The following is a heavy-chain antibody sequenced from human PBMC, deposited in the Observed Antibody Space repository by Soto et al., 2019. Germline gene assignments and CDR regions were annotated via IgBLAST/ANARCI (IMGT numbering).Heavy chain of an antibody. CDR3: ARDNPMRMVRGGGFVP. CDR2: IIPIFGTA. CDR1: GGTFSSYA. V-gene: IGHV1-69*01. J-gene: IGHJ5*02. D-gene: IGHD3-10*01. Sequence: QVQLVQSGAEVKKPGSSVKVSCKASGGTFSSYAISWVRQAPGQGLEWMGGIIPIFGTANYAQKFQGRVTITADESTRTAYMELSSLRSEDTAVYYCARDNPMRMVRGGGFVPWGQGTLVTVSS.